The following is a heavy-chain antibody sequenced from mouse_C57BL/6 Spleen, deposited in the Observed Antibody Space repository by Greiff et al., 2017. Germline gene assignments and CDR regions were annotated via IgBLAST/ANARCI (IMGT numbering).Heavy chain of an antibody. J-gene: IGHJ1*03. Sequence: VQRVESGAELVRPGASVKLSCKASGYTFTDYYINWVKQRPGQGLEWIARIYPGSGNTYYNEKFKGKATLTAEKSSSTAYMQLSSLTSEDSAVYFCAKPYGYDGDWYWDVWGTGTTVTVSS. CDR3: AKPYGYDGDWYWDV. CDR1: GYTFTDYY. CDR2: IYPGSGNT. V-gene: IGHV1-76*01. D-gene: IGHD2-2*01.